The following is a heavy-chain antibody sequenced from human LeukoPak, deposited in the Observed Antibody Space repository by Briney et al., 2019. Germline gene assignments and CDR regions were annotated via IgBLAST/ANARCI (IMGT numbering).Heavy chain of an antibody. CDR2: IIPIFGTA. CDR3: ARESGSYPDAFDI. CDR1: GGTFSSYA. D-gene: IGHD1-26*01. Sequence: SVKGSCKASGGTFSSYAISWVRQAPGQGREWRGGIIPIFGTANYAQKFQCSVTITADESTSTAYMELSSLRSEDTAVYYCARESGSYPDAFDIWGQGTMVTVSS. J-gene: IGHJ3*02. V-gene: IGHV1-69*01.